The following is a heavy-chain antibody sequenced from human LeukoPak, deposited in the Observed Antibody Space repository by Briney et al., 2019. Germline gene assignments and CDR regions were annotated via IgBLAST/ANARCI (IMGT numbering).Heavy chain of an antibody. V-gene: IGHV4-34*01. CDR1: GGSFSGYY. D-gene: IGHD3-16*02. Sequence: SETLSLTCAVYGGSFSGYYWSWIRQPPGKGLEWIGEINHSGSTNYNPSLKSRVTISVDTSKNQFSLKLSSVTAADMAVYYCARGHRDYDYVWGSYRSYYFDYWGQGTLVTVSS. J-gene: IGHJ4*02. CDR3: ARGHRDYDYVWGSYRSYYFDY. CDR2: INHSGST.